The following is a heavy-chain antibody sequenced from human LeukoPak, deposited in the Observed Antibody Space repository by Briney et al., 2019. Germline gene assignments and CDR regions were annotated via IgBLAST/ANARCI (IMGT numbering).Heavy chain of an antibody. CDR1: GGSISSYY. V-gene: IGHV4-59*01. CDR3: ARDNWNYGSSMDV. D-gene: IGHD1-7*01. J-gene: IGHJ6*02. CDR2: IYYSGST. Sequence: SETLSLTCTVSGGSISSYYWSWIRQPPGKGLEWIGYIYYSGSTNYDPSLKSRVTISVDTSKNQFSLKLSSVTAADTAVYYCARDNWNYGSSMDVWGQGTTVTVSS.